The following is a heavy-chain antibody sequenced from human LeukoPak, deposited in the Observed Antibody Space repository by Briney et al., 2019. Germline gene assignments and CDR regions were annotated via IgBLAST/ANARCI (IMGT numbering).Heavy chain of an antibody. V-gene: IGHV1-2*02. CDR2: INPNSGGT. J-gene: IGHJ3*02. D-gene: IGHD6-6*01. CDR3: ARDGYSSSSWDAFDI. Sequence: APVKVSCKASGYTFTGYYMHWVRQAPGQGLEWMGWINPNSGGTNYAQKFQGRVTMTRDTSISTAYMELSRLRSDDTAVYYCARDGYSSSSWDAFDIWGQGTMVTVSS. CDR1: GYTFTGYY.